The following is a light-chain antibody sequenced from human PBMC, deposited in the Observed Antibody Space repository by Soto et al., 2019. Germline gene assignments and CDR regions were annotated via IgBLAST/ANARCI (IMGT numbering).Light chain of an antibody. CDR1: SSDVGGYDH. J-gene: IGLJ3*02. CDR2: DVT. Sequence: QSVLTQPASVSGSPGQSITSSCTGTSSDVGGYDHVSWYQQHPGKAPKLIIYDVTVRPSGISPRFSGSKSDNTASLAVSGLQPEDEADYYCSSYTNKDTLVFGGGTKLTVL. V-gene: IGLV2-14*03. CDR3: SSYTNKDTLV.